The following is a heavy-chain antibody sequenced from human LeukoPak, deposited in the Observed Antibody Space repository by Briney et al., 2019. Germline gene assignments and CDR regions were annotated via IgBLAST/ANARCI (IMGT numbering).Heavy chain of an antibody. CDR2: ISYDGSNK. D-gene: IGHD6-13*01. J-gene: IGHJ4*02. Sequence: GRSLRLSRAASGFTFSSYAMHWVRQAPGKGLEWVAVISYDGSNKYYADSVKGRFTISRDNSKNTLYLQMNSLRAEDTAVYYCARPRWAAAGTRGVVLDYWGQGTLVTVSS. CDR1: GFTFSSYA. V-gene: IGHV3-30-3*01. CDR3: ARPRWAAAGTRGVVLDY.